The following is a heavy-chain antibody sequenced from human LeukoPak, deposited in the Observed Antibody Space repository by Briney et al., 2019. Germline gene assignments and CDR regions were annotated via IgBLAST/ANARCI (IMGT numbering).Heavy chain of an antibody. D-gene: IGHD4-17*01. CDR2: IIPIFGTA. CDR3: ARGHDYGEVYYSMDV. V-gene: IGHV1-69*01. Sequence: GSSVKVSCKASGGTFSSYAISWVRQAPGQGLEWMGGIIPIFGTANYAQKFQGRVTITADESTSTAYMELSSLRSEDTAVYYCARGHDYGEVYYSMDVWGQGTTVTVSS. J-gene: IGHJ6*02. CDR1: GGTFSSYA.